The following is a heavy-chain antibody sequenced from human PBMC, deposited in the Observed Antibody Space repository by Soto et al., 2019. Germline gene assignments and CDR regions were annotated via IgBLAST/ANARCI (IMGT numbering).Heavy chain of an antibody. CDR3: ANPIPKTGTTFGF. D-gene: IGHD1-1*01. Sequence: QLLESGGGFVQPGGSLRLSCVASGFTFSNFAMAWVGQAPGEGLEWVSAISGSGDDTFYADSMKGRFTISRDNSKDTLYLQSNSLRAEDTAVYYCANPIPKTGTTFGFWGQGTLVTVSS. CDR1: GFTFSNFA. CDR2: ISGSGDDT. J-gene: IGHJ4*02. V-gene: IGHV3-23*01.